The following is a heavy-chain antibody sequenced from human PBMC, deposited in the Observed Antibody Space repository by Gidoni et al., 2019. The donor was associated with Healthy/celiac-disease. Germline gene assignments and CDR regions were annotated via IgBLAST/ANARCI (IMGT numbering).Heavy chain of an antibody. D-gene: IGHD3-10*01. J-gene: IGHJ3*02. Sequence: EVQLVESGGGLVQPGGSLRLSCAASGFTFSSYDLHWVRQATGKGLEWVSAIGTAGDTYYPGSVKGRFTISRENAKNSLYLQMNSLRAGDTAVYYCARGRYYGSGSYYVDDAFDIWGQGTMVTVSS. CDR3: ARGRYYGSGSYYVDDAFDI. CDR2: IGTAGDT. CDR1: GFTFSSYD. V-gene: IGHV3-13*01.